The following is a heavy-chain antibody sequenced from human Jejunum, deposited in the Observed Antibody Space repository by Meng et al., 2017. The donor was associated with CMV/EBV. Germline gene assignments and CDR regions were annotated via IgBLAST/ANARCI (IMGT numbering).Heavy chain of an antibody. CDR2: IRSSSTYT. D-gene: IGHD2-15*01. CDR1: GFSFSTYS. CDR3: ASHWGLAASGY. Sequence: CVASGFSFSTYSMNWVRQAPGKGLEWVSSIRSSSTYTFYAESVKGRFTISRDNAKNSLYLQMSSLTAEDTAVYYCASHWGLAASGYWGQGMLVTVSS. V-gene: IGHV3-21*01. J-gene: IGHJ4*02.